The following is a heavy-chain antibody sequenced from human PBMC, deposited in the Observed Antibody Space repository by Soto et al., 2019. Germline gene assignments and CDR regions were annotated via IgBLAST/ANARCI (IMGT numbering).Heavy chain of an antibody. CDR2: IKSDGSEK. CDR1: GFTFSHFW. J-gene: IGHJ3*02. CDR3: ARCRSYGMEGVERAVDI. D-gene: IGHD1-26*01. Sequence: EVQLVESGGGLVQSGGSLRLSCAASGFTFSHFWMNWVRQAPGKGLEWVANIKSDGSEKYYADSVKGRFTFSRDNANNTLYLHMDSLRVEDTAVYYCARCRSYGMEGVERAVDIWGQGTKVTVSS. V-gene: IGHV3-7*03.